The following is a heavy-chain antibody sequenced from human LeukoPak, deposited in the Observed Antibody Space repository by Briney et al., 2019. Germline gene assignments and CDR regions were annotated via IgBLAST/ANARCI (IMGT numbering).Heavy chain of an antibody. CDR3: AKEPPSGGWFDS. Sequence: GGSLRLSCAASGFTFSKYALSWVRQAPGRDLEWVSAITIGGGNTYYADSVKGRFTISRDNSKNTLYLQMSSLRAEDTAVYYCAKEPPSGGWFDSWGQGTLVTVSS. CDR2: ITIGGGNT. J-gene: IGHJ5*01. CDR1: GFTFSKYA. D-gene: IGHD3-16*01. V-gene: IGHV3-23*01.